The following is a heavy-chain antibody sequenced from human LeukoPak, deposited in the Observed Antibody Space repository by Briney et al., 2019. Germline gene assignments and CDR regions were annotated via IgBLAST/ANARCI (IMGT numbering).Heavy chain of an antibody. CDR1: GGTFSSYA. CDR2: IIPIFGTA. J-gene: IGHJ3*02. CDR3: AIGPLGIYCSSTSCHPNDAFDI. Sequence: SVKVSCKASGGTFSSYAISWVRQAPGQGLEWMGGIIPIFGTANYAQKFQGRVTITTDESTSTAYMELSSLRSEDTAVYYCAIGPLGIYCSSTSCHPNDAFDIWGQGTMVTVSS. V-gene: IGHV1-69*05. D-gene: IGHD2-2*01.